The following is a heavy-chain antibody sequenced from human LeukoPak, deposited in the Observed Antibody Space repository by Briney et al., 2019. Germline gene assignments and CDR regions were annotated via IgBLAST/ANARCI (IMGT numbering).Heavy chain of an antibody. V-gene: IGHV1-8*01. D-gene: IGHD3-10*01. CDR3: ARVGYYYGSGSLYYFDY. Sequence: GASVKVSCKASGYTFTSYDINWVRQAAGQGLEWMGWMNPNSGNTGYAQKFQGRVTMTRNTSISTAYMELSSLRSDDTAVYYCARVGYYYGSGSLYYFDYWGQGTLVTVSS. CDR2: MNPNSGNT. CDR1: GYTFTSYD. J-gene: IGHJ4*02.